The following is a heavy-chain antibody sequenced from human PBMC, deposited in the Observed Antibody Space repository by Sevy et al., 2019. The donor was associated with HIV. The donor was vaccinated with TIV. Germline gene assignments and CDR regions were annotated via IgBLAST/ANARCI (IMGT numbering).Heavy chain of an antibody. Sequence: GGSLRLSCAASGFTFSSYGMHWDRQAPGKGLEWVAAISYDGSNKYYADSVKGRFTISRDNSKNTLYLQMNSLRAEDTAVYYCALSYCGGDCYTSDYYYGMDVWGQWTTVTVSS. CDR3: ALSYCGGDCYTSDYYYGMDV. CDR2: ISYDGSNK. J-gene: IGHJ6*02. D-gene: IGHD2-21*01. CDR1: GFTFSSYG. V-gene: IGHV3-30*03.